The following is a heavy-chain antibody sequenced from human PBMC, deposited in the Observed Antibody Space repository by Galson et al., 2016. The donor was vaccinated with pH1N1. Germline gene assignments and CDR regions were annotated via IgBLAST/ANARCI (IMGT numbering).Heavy chain of an antibody. V-gene: IGHV1-46*03. J-gene: IGHJ4*02. CDR2: IDPSDGGT. CDR3: TRDLGRLRDY. Sequence: SVKVSCKASGYTFTRYYFHWVRQAPGQGLEWMGVIDPSDGGTTYAQKFQARGTMTRDTSTSTVHVEVYSLKSEDTAVYYCTRDLGRLRDYWGQGTLVTVSS. D-gene: IGHD1-26*01. CDR1: GYTFTRYY.